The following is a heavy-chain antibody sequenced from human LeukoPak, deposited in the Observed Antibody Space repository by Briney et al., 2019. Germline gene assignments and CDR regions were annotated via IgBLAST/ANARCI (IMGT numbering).Heavy chain of an antibody. CDR2: INSDGNST. CDR1: GFTFSSYW. CDR3: ARDATPSYSSSWKDDTHY. J-gene: IGHJ4*02. D-gene: IGHD6-13*01. Sequence: GGSLRLSCAASGFTFSSYWMHWVRQAPGKGLVWVSRINSDGNSTSYADSVKGRFTISRDNAKNTLYLQMNSLRAEDTAVYYCARDATPSYSSSWKDDTHYWGQGILVTVSS. V-gene: IGHV3-74*01.